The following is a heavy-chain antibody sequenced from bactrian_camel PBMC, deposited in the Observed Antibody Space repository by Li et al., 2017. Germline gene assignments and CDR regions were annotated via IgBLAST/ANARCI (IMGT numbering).Heavy chain of an antibody. CDR1: GFTLSSCR. J-gene: IGHJ4*01. V-gene: IGHV3S1*01. Sequence: VESGGGLVQPGGSLRLSCAASGFTLSSCRTYWVRQAPGKGLEWVSIINRGGTTYYADSMKGRFTISRDNATNTVYLQMNSLKSEDTAVYYCATGLLPYCSGACCYTQYSNWGQGTQVTVS. D-gene: IGHD1*01. CDR3: ATGLLPYCSGACCYTQYSN. CDR2: INRGGTT.